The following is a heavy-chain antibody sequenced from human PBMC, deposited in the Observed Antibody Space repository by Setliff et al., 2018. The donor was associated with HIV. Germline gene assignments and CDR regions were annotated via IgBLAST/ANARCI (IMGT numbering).Heavy chain of an antibody. D-gene: IGHD2-15*01. Sequence: PSETLSLTCTVSGGSISSSNYYWGWIRQPPGKGLEWIGSIYYSGSTYYNPSLKSRVTISVDTSRNQFSLNLSSVTAADTAVYYCARFPLLHKNAFDIWGQGTMVTVSS. V-gene: IGHV4-39*07. J-gene: IGHJ3*02. CDR3: ARFPLLHKNAFDI. CDR1: GGSISSSNYY. CDR2: IYYSGST.